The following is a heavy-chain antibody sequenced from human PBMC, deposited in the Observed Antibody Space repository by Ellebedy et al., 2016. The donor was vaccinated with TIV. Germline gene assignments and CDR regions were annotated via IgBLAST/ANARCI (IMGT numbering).Heavy chain of an antibody. D-gene: IGHD3-9*01. Sequence: GESLKISCKGSGYRFPTYWISWVRQMPGQGLEWMGKIDPTDSYTNYSPSFQGHVTISVDRSIGTAYLQWGSLKASDTAMYYCARHRLRYFDWFESWGQGTLVTVSS. J-gene: IGHJ5*01. CDR3: ARHRLRYFDWFES. CDR2: IDPTDSYT. V-gene: IGHV5-10-1*01. CDR1: GYRFPTYW.